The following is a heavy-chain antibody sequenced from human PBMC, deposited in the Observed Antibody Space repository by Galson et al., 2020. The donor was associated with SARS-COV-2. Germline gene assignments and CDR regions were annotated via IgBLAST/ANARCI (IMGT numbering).Heavy chain of an antibody. CDR2: IYHSGST. J-gene: IGHJ4*02. D-gene: IGHD6-13*01. Sequence: LETLSLTCAVSGYSISSGYYWGWLRQPPGKGLEWIGSIYHSGSTYYNPSLKRRVTISVDTSKNQFSLKLSSVTAADTAVYYCARGYSSSWPDYWGQGTLVTVSS. V-gene: IGHV4-38-2*01. CDR1: GYSISSGYY. CDR3: ARGYSSSWPDY.